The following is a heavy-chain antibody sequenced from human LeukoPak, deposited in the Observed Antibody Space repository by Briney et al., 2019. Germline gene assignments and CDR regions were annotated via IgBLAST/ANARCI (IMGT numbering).Heavy chain of an antibody. CDR2: MNPNSGNT. Sequence: GASVKVSCKASGYTFTSYDINWVRQATGQGLEWMGWMNPNSGNTGYAQKFQGRVTITRNTSISTAYMELSSLRSEDTAVYYCARVVGWSGSYLSYWGQGTLVTVSS. CDR1: GYTFTSYD. D-gene: IGHD1-26*01. V-gene: IGHV1-8*03. J-gene: IGHJ4*02. CDR3: ARVVGWSGSYLSY.